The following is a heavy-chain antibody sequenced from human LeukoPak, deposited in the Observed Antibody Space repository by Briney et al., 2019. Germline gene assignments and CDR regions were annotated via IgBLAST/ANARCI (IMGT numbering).Heavy chain of an antibody. CDR2: INHSGST. D-gene: IGHD6-19*01. CDR3: ARGGHSSNYYYYYMDV. Sequence: PSETLSLTCAVYGGSFSGYYWSWIRQPPGKGLEWIGEINHSGSTNYNPSLKSRVTISVDTSKNQFSLKLSSVTAADTAVYYCARGGHSSNYYYYYMDVWGKGTTVTVSS. CDR1: GGSFSGYY. V-gene: IGHV4-34*01. J-gene: IGHJ6*03.